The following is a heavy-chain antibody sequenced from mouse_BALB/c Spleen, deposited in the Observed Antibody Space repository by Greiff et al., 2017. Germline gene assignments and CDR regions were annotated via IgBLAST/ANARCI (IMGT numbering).Heavy chain of an antibody. J-gene: IGHJ2*01. CDR3: ARGAGSSLYFDY. CDR1: GYAFTNYL. CDR2: INPGSGGT. V-gene: IGHV1-54*01. D-gene: IGHD1-1*01. Sequence: VQLQESGAELVRPGTSVKVSCKASGYAFTNYLIEWVKQRPGQGLEWIGVINPGSGGTNYNEKFKGKATLTADKSSSTAYMQLSSLTSDDSAVYFCARGAGSSLYFDYWGQGTTLTVSS.